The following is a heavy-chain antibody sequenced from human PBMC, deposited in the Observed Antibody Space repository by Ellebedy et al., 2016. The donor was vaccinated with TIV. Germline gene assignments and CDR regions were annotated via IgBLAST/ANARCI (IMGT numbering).Heavy chain of an antibody. Sequence: PGGSLRLSCAASGLTFSSHAMSWVRQAPGKGLEWVSSIPESGGNTYYADSVKGRFTISRDNSKDTLFLQMNSLRAEDTAIYFCARDTVGVGPAFDVWGQGTMVTVSS. J-gene: IGHJ3*01. CDR2: IPESGGNT. CDR3: ARDTVGVGPAFDV. D-gene: IGHD4-23*01. V-gene: IGHV3-23*01. CDR1: GLTFSSHA.